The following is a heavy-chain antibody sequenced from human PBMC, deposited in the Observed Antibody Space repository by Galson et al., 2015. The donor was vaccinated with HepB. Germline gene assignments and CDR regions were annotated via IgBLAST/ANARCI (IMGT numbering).Heavy chain of an antibody. CDR1: GFTFSSYA. D-gene: IGHD3-10*01. J-gene: IGHJ4*02. CDR2: ISYDGSNK. Sequence: SLRLSCAASGFTFSSYAMHWVRQAPGKGLEWVAVISYDGSNKYYADSVKGRFTISRDNSKNTLYLQMNSLRAEDTAVYYCARADGPTYYYGSGPGGCYWGQGTLVTVSS. CDR3: ARADGPTYYYGSGPGGCY. V-gene: IGHV3-30-3*01.